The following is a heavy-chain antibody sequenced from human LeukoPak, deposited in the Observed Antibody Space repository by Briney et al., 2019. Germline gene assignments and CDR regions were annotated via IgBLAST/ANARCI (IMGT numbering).Heavy chain of an antibody. CDR3: AKDKSQVGVDSASTLVDH. CDR1: GFTFSSYA. J-gene: IGHJ4*02. CDR2: ISDGGGAT. D-gene: IGHD2-8*02. Sequence: GGSLRLSCATSGFTFSSYAMTWVRQAPGKGLEWVSTISDGGGATYYADSMKGRFTISRDNSKNTVYLQMNGLTSEDTALYYCAKDKSQVGVDSASTLVDHWGQGTLVIVSS. V-gene: IGHV3-23*01.